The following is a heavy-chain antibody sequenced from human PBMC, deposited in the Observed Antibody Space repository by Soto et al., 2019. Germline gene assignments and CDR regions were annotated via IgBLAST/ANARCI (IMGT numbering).Heavy chain of an antibody. D-gene: IGHD3-3*01. CDR1: GGSFSGYY. CDR3: ARALYYDFWSGYYRGGDYYYYYGMDV. CDR2: INHSGST. V-gene: IGHV4-34*01. J-gene: IGHJ6*02. Sequence: SSETLSLTCAVYGGSFSGYYWSWIRQPPGKGLEWIGEINHSGSTNYNPSLKSRVTISVDTSKNQFSLKLSSVTAADTAVYYCARALYYDFWSGYYRGGDYYYYYGMDVWGQGTTVTVSS.